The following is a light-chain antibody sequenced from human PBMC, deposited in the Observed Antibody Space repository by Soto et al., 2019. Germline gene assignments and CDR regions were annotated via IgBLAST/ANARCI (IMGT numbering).Light chain of an antibody. CDR1: QSVRDW. CDR3: QQYNALWT. Sequence: DIQMTQSPSTLSASVGDRVTITCRASQSVRDWLAGYRQRPGKAPRLLIYQASTLASGVPSGFSDSGSGTEFTLTIISLQPDDFATYYCQQYNALWTFGQGTRVELK. V-gene: IGKV1-5*03. CDR2: QAS. J-gene: IGKJ1*01.